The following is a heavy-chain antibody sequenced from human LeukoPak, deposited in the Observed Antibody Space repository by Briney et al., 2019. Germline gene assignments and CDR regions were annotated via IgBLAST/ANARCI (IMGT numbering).Heavy chain of an antibody. CDR3: ARGYIAAAGGQFDY. CDR2: ISSSGSTI. D-gene: IGHD6-25*01. Sequence: GGSLRLSCAASGFIVSNNHINWIRQAPGKGLEWVSYISSSGSTIYFADSVQGRFTISRDNAKNSLYLQMNSLRVEDTAIYYCARGYIAAAGGQFDYWGQGALVTVSS. J-gene: IGHJ4*02. V-gene: IGHV3-11*04. CDR1: GFIVSNNH.